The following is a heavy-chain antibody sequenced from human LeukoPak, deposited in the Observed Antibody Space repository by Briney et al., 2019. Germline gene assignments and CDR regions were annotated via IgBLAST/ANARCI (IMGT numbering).Heavy chain of an antibody. J-gene: IGHJ5*02. Sequence: SETLSLTCTVSGGSISSYYWGWIRQPPGKGLEWIGSIYHSGSTYYNPSLKSRVTISVDTSKNQFSLKLSSVTAADTAVYYCARDLGRVVVVVAATAPKRTNWFDPWGQGTLVTVSS. V-gene: IGHV4-38-2*02. D-gene: IGHD2-15*01. CDR3: ARDLGRVVVVVAATAPKRTNWFDP. CDR2: IYHSGST. CDR1: GGSISSYY.